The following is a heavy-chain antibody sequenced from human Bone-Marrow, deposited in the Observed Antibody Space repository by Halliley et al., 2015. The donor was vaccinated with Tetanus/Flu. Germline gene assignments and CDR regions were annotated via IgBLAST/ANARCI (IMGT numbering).Heavy chain of an antibody. CDR3: ARLGLTGTPFYYYYGMDV. D-gene: IGHD1-20*01. Sequence: YPGAPAPRYSPSFQGQVTISADKSISPASLQWSSLKASDTAMYYCARLGLTGTPFYYYYGMDVWGQGTTVTVSS. V-gene: IGHV5-51*01. J-gene: IGHJ6*02. CDR2: YPGAPAP.